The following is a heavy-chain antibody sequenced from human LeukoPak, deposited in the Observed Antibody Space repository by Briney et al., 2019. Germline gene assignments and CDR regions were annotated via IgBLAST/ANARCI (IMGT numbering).Heavy chain of an antibody. CDR3: ARVRLRGYDSSGYVDY. Sequence: PSGTLSLTCAVSGGSISSGNWWSWVRQPPGKGLEWIGEIYHSGSTNYNPSLKSRVTISVDKSKNQFSLKLSSVTAADTAVYYCARVRLRGYDSSGYVDYWGQGTLVTVSS. V-gene: IGHV4-4*02. CDR1: GGSISSGNW. J-gene: IGHJ4*02. D-gene: IGHD3-22*01. CDR2: IYHSGST.